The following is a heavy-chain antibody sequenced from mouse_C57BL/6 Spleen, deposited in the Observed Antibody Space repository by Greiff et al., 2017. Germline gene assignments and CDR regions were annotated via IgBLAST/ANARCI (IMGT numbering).Heavy chain of an antibody. D-gene: IGHD1-2*01. J-gene: IGHJ4*01. V-gene: IGHV5-16*01. CDR3: ARAAGRAMDY. CDR2: INYDGSST. CDR1: GFTFSDYY. Sequence: DVKLVESEGGLVQPGSSMKLSCTASGFTFSDYYMAWVRQVPEKGLEWVANINYDGSSTYYLDSLKSRFIISRDNAKNILYLQMSSLKSEDTATYYCARAAGRAMDYWGQGTSVTVSS.